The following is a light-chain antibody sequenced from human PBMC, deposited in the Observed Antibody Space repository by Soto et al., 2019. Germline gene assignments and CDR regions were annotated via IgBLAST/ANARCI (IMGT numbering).Light chain of an antibody. CDR1: QTVRNNY. V-gene: IGKV3-20*01. Sequence: GFTQSPCTLSLSPGERATLSCRASQTVRNNYLAWYQQKPVQAPRLLVYGASSRATGIPDRFSGSGSGTDFTLTISRLEPEDFAVYYCHQYRSSPQTFGQGTKV. J-gene: IGKJ1*01. CDR2: GAS. CDR3: HQYRSSPQT.